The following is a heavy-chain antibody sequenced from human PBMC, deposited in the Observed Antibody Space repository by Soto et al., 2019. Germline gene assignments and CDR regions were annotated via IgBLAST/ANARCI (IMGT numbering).Heavy chain of an antibody. V-gene: IGHV1-18*01. J-gene: IGHJ6*02. Sequence: GASVKVSCKASGYTFTSYGISCVRQAPGQVLEWMGWISAYNGNTNYAQKLQGRVTMTTDTSTSTAYMELRSLRSDDTAVYYCAREGDIVVSPGDNYYYYYGMDVWGQGTTVTVSS. CDR3: AREGDIVVSPGDNYYYYYGMDV. CDR1: GYTFTSYG. CDR2: ISAYNGNT. D-gene: IGHD2-15*01.